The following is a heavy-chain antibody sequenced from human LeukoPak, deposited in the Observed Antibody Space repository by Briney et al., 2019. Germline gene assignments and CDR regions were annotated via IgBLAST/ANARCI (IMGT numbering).Heavy chain of an antibody. V-gene: IGHV3-74*01. J-gene: IGHJ4*02. D-gene: IGHD3-22*01. CDR2: INSDGSST. CDR3: ARTYDSSGYYPSGFDY. CDR1: GFTFSSYW. Sequence: PGGSLRLSCAASGFTFSSYWMHWVRQAPGKGLVWVSRINSDGSSTSYADSVKGRFTISRDNAKNTLYLQMNSLRAEDTAVYYCARTYDSSGYYPSGFDYWGQGTLVTVSS.